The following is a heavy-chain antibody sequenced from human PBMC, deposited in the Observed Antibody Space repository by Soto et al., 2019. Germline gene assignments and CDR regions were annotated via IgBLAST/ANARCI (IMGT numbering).Heavy chain of an antibody. CDR2: ISPNTGST. CDR3: ARASQMVINPYYYGMDI. D-gene: IGHD3-22*01. V-gene: IGHV1-2*02. CDR1: GYSFNRYY. J-gene: IGHJ6*02. Sequence: GASVKVSCKASGYSFNRYYIHWVRQAPGPGLEWLGWISPNTGSTTYAQKFRGRVTMTRDTSLRTAYMELSGLTSDDTGVYYCARASQMVINPYYYGMDIWGQGTTVTVSS.